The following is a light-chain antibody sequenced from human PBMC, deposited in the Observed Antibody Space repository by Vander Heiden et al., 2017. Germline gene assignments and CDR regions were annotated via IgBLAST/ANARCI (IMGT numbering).Light chain of an antibody. V-gene: IGKV3-15*01. CDR3: QQYNNWPPSYT. CDR2: GAS. Sequence: EIVMTQSPAPLSVSPGERATLSCTASQSVSSDLAWYQQKPGQAPRLLIYGASTRATGIPARFSGSGSGTEFTLTISSLQSEDFAVYYCQQYNNWPPSYTFGQGTKLEIK. J-gene: IGKJ2*01. CDR1: QSVSSD.